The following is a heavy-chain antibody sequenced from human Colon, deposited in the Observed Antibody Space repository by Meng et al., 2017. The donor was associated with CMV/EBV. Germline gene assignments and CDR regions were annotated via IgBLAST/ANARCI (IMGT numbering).Heavy chain of an antibody. V-gene: IGHV1-2*02. Sequence: ASVKVSCKASGYTFTGYYMHWVRQAPGQGLEWMGWINPNSGGTNYAQKFQGRVTMTRDTSISTAYMELSRLRSDDTAVYYSARDRRSSSWNNNWFDPWGQGTLVTVSS. J-gene: IGHJ5*02. CDR3: ARDRRSSSWNNNWFDP. CDR2: INPNSGGT. CDR1: GYTFTGYY. D-gene: IGHD6-13*01.